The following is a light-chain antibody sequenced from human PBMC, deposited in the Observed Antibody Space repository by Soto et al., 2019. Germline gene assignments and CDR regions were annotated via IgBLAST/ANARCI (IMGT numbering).Light chain of an antibody. J-gene: IGKJ1*01. Sequence: EIVMTQSPATLSVSPGERATLSCRASQSISSTVAWYQKKPGQGPGLLINGTATRAMGIPARLVGSGYGTEFTLTITSLGSEVFAVYFSQQKKIGPPGTVGQGTRV. CDR2: GTA. CDR3: QQKKIGPPGT. V-gene: IGKV3-15*01. CDR1: QSISST.